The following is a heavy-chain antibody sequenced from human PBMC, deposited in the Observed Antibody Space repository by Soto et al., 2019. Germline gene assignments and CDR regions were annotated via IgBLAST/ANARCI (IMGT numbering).Heavy chain of an antibody. D-gene: IGHD5-12*01. CDR1: GYSFTRYW. J-gene: IGHJ4*02. CDR3: ARLFELGDGYNVDY. Sequence: EVQLVQSGAEVKKPGESLKISCKGSGYSFTRYWINWVRQMPGKGLEWMGRIDPTDSYTNYSPSFRGHVTVSADKSISTAYLQWSSLKASDTAMYYCARLFELGDGYNVDYWGQGTLVTVPS. CDR2: IDPTDSYT. V-gene: IGHV5-10-1*03.